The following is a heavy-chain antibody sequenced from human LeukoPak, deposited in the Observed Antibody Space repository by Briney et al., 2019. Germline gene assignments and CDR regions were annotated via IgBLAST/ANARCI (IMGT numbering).Heavy chain of an antibody. J-gene: IGHJ6*03. D-gene: IGHD6-19*01. V-gene: IGHV1-46*01. CDR1: GYTFTSYY. CDR3: ARGPYSSGWYAWDYYYYMDV. Sequence: GASVKVSCKASGYTFTSYYMHWVRQAPGQGLEWMGITNPSGGSTSYAQKFQGRVTMTRDTSTSTVYMELSSLRSEDTAVYYCARGPYSSGWYAWDYYYYMDVWGKGTTVTISS. CDR2: TNPSGGST.